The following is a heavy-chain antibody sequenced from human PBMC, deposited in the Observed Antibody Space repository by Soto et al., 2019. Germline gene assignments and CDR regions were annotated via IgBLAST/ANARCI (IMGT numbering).Heavy chain of an antibody. V-gene: IGHV3-11*06. D-gene: IGHD1-26*01. CDR1: GFTFSDYY. J-gene: IGHJ3*02. Sequence: GGSLRLSCAASGFTFSDYYMSWIRQAPGKGLEWVSYISGSSSYTNYADSVNDRFTISRDKAKNSLYLQMDNLRAEDTAVYYCARASGSPDAFDIWGQGTMVTVSS. CDR3: ARASGSPDAFDI. CDR2: ISGSSSYT.